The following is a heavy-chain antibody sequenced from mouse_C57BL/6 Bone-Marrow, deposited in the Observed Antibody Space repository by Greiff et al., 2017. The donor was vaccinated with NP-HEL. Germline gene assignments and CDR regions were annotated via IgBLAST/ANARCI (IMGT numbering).Heavy chain of an antibody. D-gene: IGHD2-10*01. V-gene: IGHV14-4*01. CDR2: IDPENGDT. CDR1: GFNITDDY. CDR3: TRLLFLAWFAY. J-gene: IGHJ3*01. Sequence: VQLQQSGAELVRPGASVKLSCTASGFNITDDYMHWVKQRPEQGLEWIGWIDPENGDTEYASKFQGKATITADTSSNTAYLQLSSLTSEDTAVYYCTRLLFLAWFAYWGQGTLVTVSA.